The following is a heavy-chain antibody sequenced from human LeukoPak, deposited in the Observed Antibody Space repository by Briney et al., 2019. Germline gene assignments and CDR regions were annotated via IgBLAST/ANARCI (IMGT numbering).Heavy chain of an antibody. Sequence: ASVKVSCKASGHTFTSYGISWVRQAPGQGLEWMGWISAYNGNTNYAQKLQGRVTMTTDTSTSTAYMELRSLRSDDTAVYYCARDRHNIVVVTAITYPDYWGQGTLVTVSS. V-gene: IGHV1-18*01. D-gene: IGHD2-21*02. CDR1: GHTFTSYG. J-gene: IGHJ4*02. CDR2: ISAYNGNT. CDR3: ARDRHNIVVVTAITYPDY.